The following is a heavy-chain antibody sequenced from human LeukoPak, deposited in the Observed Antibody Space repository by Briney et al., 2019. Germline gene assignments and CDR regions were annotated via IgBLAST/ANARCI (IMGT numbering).Heavy chain of an antibody. CDR1: GDSITSAGYY. J-gene: IGHJ4*02. Sequence: SETLSLTCTVSGDSITSAGYYWTWVRQYPGKGLEWIGYIYNAGSTYYNPSLKSRVTTSLDTSKNQFSLTLSSVTAADTAVYYCARVVAATIYQFDHWGQGTLVTVSS. CDR2: IYNAGST. V-gene: IGHV4-31*03. CDR3: ARVVAATIYQFDH. D-gene: IGHD2-15*01.